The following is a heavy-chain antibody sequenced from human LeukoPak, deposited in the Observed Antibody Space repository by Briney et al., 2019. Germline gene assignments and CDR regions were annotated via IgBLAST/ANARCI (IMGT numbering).Heavy chain of an antibody. V-gene: IGHV1-46*01. CDR1: GYTFTSYY. J-gene: IGHJ5*02. CDR3: ARDGIVVVPAANWFDP. CDR2: INPSGGST. Sequence: ASVKVSCKASGYTFTSYYMHWVRQASGQGLEWMGIINPSGGSTSYAQKFQGRVTVTRDTSTSTVYMELSSLRSEDTAVYYCARDGIVVVPAANWFDPWGQGTLVTVSS. D-gene: IGHD2-2*01.